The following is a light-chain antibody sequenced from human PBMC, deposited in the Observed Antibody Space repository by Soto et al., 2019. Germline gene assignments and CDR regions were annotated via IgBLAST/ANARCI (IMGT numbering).Light chain of an antibody. CDR2: AAS. CDR3: QQGHSMPFT. J-gene: IGKJ3*01. V-gene: IGKV1-39*01. Sequence: DIEMTQSPSSLSASVGGRVTITCRASQSITNSLNWYQHKPGKAPTLLVYAASSLQSGVPSRFSGSGSGTDFTLTISSLKPEDFATYFCQQGHSMPFTFGPGTKVDIK. CDR1: QSITNS.